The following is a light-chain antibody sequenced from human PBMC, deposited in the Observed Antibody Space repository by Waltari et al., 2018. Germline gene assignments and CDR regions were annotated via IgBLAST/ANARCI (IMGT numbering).Light chain of an antibody. CDR1: RGIDAY. Sequence: IQMTQSPSSLSTSVGDRVTITCRASRGIDAYLNWYHQQPGKAPKLLIYDAFTLQRGVPTRFSGGGIGTDFTLTISYLQPDDFATYFCQQSYSAPFTFGRGTRLE. J-gene: IGKJ5*01. V-gene: IGKV1-39*01. CDR3: QQSYSAPFT. CDR2: DAF.